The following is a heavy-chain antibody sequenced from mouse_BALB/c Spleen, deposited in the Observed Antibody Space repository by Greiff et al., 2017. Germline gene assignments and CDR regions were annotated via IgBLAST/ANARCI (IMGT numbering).Heavy chain of an antibody. V-gene: IGHV5-6-5*01. CDR1: GFTFSSYA. Sequence: DVKLVESGGGLVKPGGSLKLSCAASGFTFSSYAMSWVRQTPEKRLEWVASISSGGSTYYPDSVKGRFTISRDNARNILYLQMSSLRSEDTAMYYCARRPDYDGAYWGKGTLVTVSA. CDR3: ARRPDYDGAY. D-gene: IGHD2-4*01. CDR2: ISSGGST. J-gene: IGHJ3*01.